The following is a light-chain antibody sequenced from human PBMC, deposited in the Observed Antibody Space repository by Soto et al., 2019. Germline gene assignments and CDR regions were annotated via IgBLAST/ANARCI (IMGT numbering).Light chain of an antibody. CDR2: DVS. J-gene: IGLJ1*01. CDR3: RSYTRSSTYV. V-gene: IGLV2-14*01. CDR1: SSDVGGYKY. Sequence: QSALTQPASVSGSPGQSITISCTGTSSDVGGYKYVSWYRQHPGRDPKLMIYDVSNRPSGVSSRFSGSKYGNTASLTISGLQAEDEADYYCRSYTRSSTYVFGTGTKVTVL.